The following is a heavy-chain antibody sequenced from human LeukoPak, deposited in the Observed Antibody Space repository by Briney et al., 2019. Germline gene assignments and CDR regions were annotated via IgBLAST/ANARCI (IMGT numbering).Heavy chain of an antibody. CDR3: ARVYPPYYDFWSGYYWFDP. Sequence: SVKVSCKASGGTFSSYAISWVRQAPGQGLERMGGIIPIFGTANYAQKFQGRVTITADESTSTAYMELSSLRSEDTAVYYCARVYPPYYDFWSGYYWFDPWGQGTLVTVSS. CDR2: IIPIFGTA. V-gene: IGHV1-69*13. J-gene: IGHJ5*02. CDR1: GGTFSSYA. D-gene: IGHD3-3*01.